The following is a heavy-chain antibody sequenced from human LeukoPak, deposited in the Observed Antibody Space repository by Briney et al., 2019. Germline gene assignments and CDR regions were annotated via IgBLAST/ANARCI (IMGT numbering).Heavy chain of an antibody. CDR2: ISWNSGSI. D-gene: IGHD7-27*01. V-gene: IGHV3-9*01. J-gene: IGHJ4*02. Sequence: PGGSLRLSCAGSGFIFNNYAMHWVRQPPGKGLEWVSGISWNSGSIDYADSVKGRFTISRDNAKNSLYLQMNSLRAEDTAVYYCARERTGDNDYWGQGTLVTVSS. CDR3: ARERTGDNDY. CDR1: GFIFNNYA.